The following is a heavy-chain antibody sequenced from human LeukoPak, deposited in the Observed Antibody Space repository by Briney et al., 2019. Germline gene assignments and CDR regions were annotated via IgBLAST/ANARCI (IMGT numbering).Heavy chain of an antibody. CDR1: GGTFSSYA. D-gene: IGHD6-19*01. J-gene: IGHJ4*02. Sequence: ASVKVSCKASGGTFSSYAISWVRQAPGQGLEWMGRIIPILGIANYAQKFQGRVTITADKSTSTAYMELSSLRSEDTAVYYCARSPAGLYYFDYWGEGTLVTVSS. CDR2: IIPILGIA. V-gene: IGHV1-69*04. CDR3: ARSPAGLYYFDY.